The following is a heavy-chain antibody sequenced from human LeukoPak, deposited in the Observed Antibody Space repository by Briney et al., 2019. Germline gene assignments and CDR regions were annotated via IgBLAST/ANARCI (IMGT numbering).Heavy chain of an antibody. Sequence: GGSLRLSCAASGFTSSSYDMHWVRQAPGKGLEYVSAVSTSGGSTYYADSVKGRFTISRDNAKNTLYLQMSSLRPEDTAVYYCVKCVSPVGYSSGYYYDHWGQGTLVTVSS. CDR2: VSTSGGST. V-gene: IGHV3-64D*09. J-gene: IGHJ4*02. CDR3: VKCVSPVGYSSGYYYDH. D-gene: IGHD3-22*01. CDR1: GFTSSSYD.